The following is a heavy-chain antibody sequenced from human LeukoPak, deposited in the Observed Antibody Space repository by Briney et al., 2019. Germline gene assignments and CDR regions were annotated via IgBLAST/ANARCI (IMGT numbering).Heavy chain of an antibody. V-gene: IGHV3-33*01. J-gene: IGHJ4*02. Sequence: GGSLRLSCAASGFTFSSYGMHWVRQAPGKGLEWVAVTWYDGSNKYYADSVKGRFTISRDNSKNTLYLQMNSLRAEDTAVYYCARDNPADDFDYWGQGTLVTVSS. CDR2: TWYDGSNK. CDR3: ARDNPADDFDY. D-gene: IGHD1-14*01. CDR1: GFTFSSYG.